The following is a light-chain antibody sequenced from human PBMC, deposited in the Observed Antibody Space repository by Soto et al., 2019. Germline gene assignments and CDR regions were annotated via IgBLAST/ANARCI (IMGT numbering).Light chain of an antibody. J-gene: IGKJ4*01. CDR2: AAS. Sequence: DIQMTQSPSSLSASVGDRVTITCRASQGIINYLAWYQQKPGKAPKLLIYAASTLQSGVTSRFSGSGSGTDFTLTISDLQPEDVATYYCQKYNSAPLSFGGGTKVEIK. V-gene: IGKV1-27*01. CDR3: QKYNSAPLS. CDR1: QGIINY.